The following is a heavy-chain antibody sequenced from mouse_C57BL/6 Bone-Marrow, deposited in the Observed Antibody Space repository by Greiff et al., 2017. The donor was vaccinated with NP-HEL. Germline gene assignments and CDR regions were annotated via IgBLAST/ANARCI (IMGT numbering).Heavy chain of an antibody. V-gene: IGHV2-6*01. CDR2: IWGVGST. J-gene: IGHJ3*01. Sequence: VQLQQSGPGLVAPSQSLSITCTVSGFSLTSYGVDWVRQSPGKGLEWLGVIWGVGSTNYNSALKSRLSISKDNSKSQVFLKMNSLQTDDTAMYYSASVYGSAAYWGEESLVTVSA. CDR3: ASVYGSAAY. D-gene: IGHD2-1*01. CDR1: GFSLTSYG.